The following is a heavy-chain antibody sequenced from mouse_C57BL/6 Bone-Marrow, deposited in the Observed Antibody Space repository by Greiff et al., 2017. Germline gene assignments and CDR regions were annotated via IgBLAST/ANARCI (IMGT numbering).Heavy chain of an antibody. D-gene: IGHD2-3*01. CDR2: ISDGGSYT. Sequence: DVMLVESGGGLVKPGGSLKLSCAASGFTFSSYAMSWVRQTPEKRLEWVATISDGGSYTYYPDNVKGRFTISRDHAKNNLYLQMSHLKSEDTAMYYCAREPFYDGYHWYFDVWGTGTTVTVSS. CDR3: AREPFYDGYHWYFDV. V-gene: IGHV5-4*01. CDR1: GFTFSSYA. J-gene: IGHJ1*03.